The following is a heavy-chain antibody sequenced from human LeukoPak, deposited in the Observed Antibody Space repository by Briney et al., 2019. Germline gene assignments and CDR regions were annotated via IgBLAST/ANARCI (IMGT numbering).Heavy chain of an antibody. CDR2: INPNSGGT. D-gene: IGHD5-12*01. J-gene: IGHJ6*02. V-gene: IGHV1-2*06. CDR1: GYTFTGYY. CDR3: ARDREMVGGYEWYYYGMDV. Sequence: GASVKVSCKASGYTFTGYYMHWVRQAPGQGLEWMGRINPNSGGTNYAQKLQGRVTMTTDTSTSTAYMELRSLRSDDTAVYYCARDREMVGGYEWYYYGMDVWGQGTTVTVSS.